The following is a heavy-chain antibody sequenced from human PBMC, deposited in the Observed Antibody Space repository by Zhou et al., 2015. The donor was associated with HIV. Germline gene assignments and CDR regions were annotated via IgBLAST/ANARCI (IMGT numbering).Heavy chain of an antibody. J-gene: IGHJ6*02. Sequence: QVQLVESGGGVVQPGTSLRLSCAASGFSFSYYGMHWVRQAPGKGLEWVAVIWYDGSKRDYAESVKGRFTISRDDSRNMVSLEMNSLTVEDTAVYYCAREISQEPVVPGYGVDVRGQGTTGHRLL. CDR2: IWYDGSKR. CDR1: GFSFSYYG. V-gene: IGHV3-33*01. CDR3: AREISQEPVVPGYGVDV. D-gene: IGHD6-6*01.